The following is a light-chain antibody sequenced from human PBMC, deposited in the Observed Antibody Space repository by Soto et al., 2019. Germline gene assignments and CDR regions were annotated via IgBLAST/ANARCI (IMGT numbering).Light chain of an antibody. J-gene: IGKJ2*01. Sequence: DIQMTQSPSTLSASVGDRVTITCRASQSISSWLAWYQQKPGKAPKLLIYDASRLESGVPSRFSGSGSGTEFTLTISSLQPDDVATYYCQQYNSYPYTFGQGNKLEIK. CDR3: QQYNSYPYT. V-gene: IGKV1-5*01. CDR1: QSISSW. CDR2: DAS.